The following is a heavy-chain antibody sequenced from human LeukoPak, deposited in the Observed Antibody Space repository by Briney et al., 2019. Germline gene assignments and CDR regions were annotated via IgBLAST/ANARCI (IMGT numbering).Heavy chain of an antibody. J-gene: IGHJ4*02. CDR1: GYTFTSNY. CDR3: ARDQEGFDY. V-gene: IGHV1-46*01. Sequence: ASVKVSCKASGYTFTSNYIHWVRQAPGQGLEWMGMIYPRDGSTSYAQKFQGRVTVTRDTSTSTVHMELSGQRSEDTAVYYCARDQEGFDYWGQGTLVTVSS. CDR2: IYPRDGST.